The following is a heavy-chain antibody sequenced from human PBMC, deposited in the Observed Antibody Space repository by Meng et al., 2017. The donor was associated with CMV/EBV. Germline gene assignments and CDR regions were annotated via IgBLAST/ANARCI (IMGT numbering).Heavy chain of an antibody. V-gene: IGHV4-61*02. CDR3: ARERSIIGYFDY. D-gene: IGHD3-10*01. Sequence: TVSGGAISSGSSYWSWIRQPAGKGLEWIGRIYTSGSTNYNPSLKSRVTISVDTSKNQFSLKLSSVTAADTAVYYCARERSIIGYFDYWGQGTLVTVSS. J-gene: IGHJ4*02. CDR2: IYTSGST. CDR1: GGAISSGSSY.